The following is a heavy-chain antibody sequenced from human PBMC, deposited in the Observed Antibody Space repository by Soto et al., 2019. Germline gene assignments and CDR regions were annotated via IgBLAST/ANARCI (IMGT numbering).Heavy chain of an antibody. V-gene: IGHV1-18*01. J-gene: IGHJ3*02. CDR1: GYTFTSYG. Sequence: ASVKXSCKASGYTFTSYGISWVRQTPGQGLEWMGWISAYNGNTNYAQKLQGRVTMTTDTSTSTAYMELRSLRSDDTAVYYCAREGSSGWYHAFDIWGQGTMVTVSS. CDR2: ISAYNGNT. D-gene: IGHD6-19*01. CDR3: AREGSSGWYHAFDI.